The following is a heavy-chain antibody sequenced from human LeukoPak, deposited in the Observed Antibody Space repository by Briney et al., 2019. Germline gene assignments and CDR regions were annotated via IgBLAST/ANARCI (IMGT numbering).Heavy chain of an antibody. J-gene: IGHJ4*02. V-gene: IGHV3-23*01. D-gene: IGHD5-12*01. CDR1: GFTFRNYA. CDR2: IPSSGDGT. Sequence: GGSLRLSCAASGFTFRNYAMTWVRQAPGKGLEWVSSIPSSGDGTYYADSVKGRFTISRDNSKNMLYLQMNSLRAEDTAVYYCARRTSGAFDFWDQGTLVTVST. CDR3: ARRTSGAFDF.